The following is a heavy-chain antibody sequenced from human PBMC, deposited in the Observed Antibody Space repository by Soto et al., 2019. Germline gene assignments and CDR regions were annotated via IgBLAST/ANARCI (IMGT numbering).Heavy chain of an antibody. CDR3: AKDGSHNFDY. D-gene: IGHD1-26*01. Sequence: QVQLVESAGGVVQPGRSLRLSCAASGFTFSHYAMHWVRQAPGKGLEWVALMSYDGSNEYYADSVKGRFTISRDNSKNTLYLQMKSLRAEDTAVYYCAKDGSHNFDYWGQGTLVTVSS. J-gene: IGHJ4*02. CDR1: GFTFSHYA. CDR2: MSYDGSNE. V-gene: IGHV3-30*18.